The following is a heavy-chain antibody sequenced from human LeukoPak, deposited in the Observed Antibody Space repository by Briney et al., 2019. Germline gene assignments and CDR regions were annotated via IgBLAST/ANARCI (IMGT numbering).Heavy chain of an antibody. Sequence: SETLSLTCAVSGGSFSNYYWSCIRQSPEKGLEWIGEINHSGDTNYNPSLKSRVTISLDTSKNQFSLNLTSVTAADTAVYYCHMVRGGGYFDYWGQGTPVTVSS. CDR1: GGSFSNYY. D-gene: IGHD3-10*01. V-gene: IGHV4-34*01. CDR2: INHSGDT. CDR3: HMVRGGGYFDY. J-gene: IGHJ4*02.